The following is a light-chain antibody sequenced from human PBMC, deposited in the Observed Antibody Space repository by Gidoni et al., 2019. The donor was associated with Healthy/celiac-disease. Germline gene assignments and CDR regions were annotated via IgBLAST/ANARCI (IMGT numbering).Light chain of an antibody. CDR1: NIGSKS. J-gene: IGLJ1*01. CDR2: YDS. V-gene: IGLV3-21*04. Sequence: SYVLTQPPSVSVAPGKTARITCGGNNIGSKSVHWYQQKPGQAPVLVIYYDSDRPSGIPERFSGSNSGNTATLTISRVEAGDAADYYCQVWDSSSDQGVFGTGTKVTVL. CDR3: QVWDSSSDQGV.